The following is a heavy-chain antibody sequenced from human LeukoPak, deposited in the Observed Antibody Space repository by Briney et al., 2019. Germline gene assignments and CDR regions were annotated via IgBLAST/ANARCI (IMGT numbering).Heavy chain of an antibody. CDR2: INAGNGNT. CDR1: GYTFTSYA. J-gene: IGHJ4*02. D-gene: IGHD2-2*03. Sequence: ASVKVSCKASGYTFTSYAMHWVRQAPGQRLEWMGWINAGNGNTEYSQKFQGRVTITRDTSASTAYMELSSLRSEDTAVYYCARSVVGIVVVPAAIRPHYYFDYWGQGTLVTVPS. CDR3: ARSVVGIVVVPAAIRPHYYFDY. V-gene: IGHV1-3*01.